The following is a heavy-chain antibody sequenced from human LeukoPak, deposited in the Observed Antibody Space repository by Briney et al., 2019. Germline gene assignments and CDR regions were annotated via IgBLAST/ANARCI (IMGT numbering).Heavy chain of an antibody. D-gene: IGHD3-22*01. CDR2: ISGGGGSR. V-gene: IGHV3-23*01. CDR3: AKSQEDDSSGYYYSNFDY. J-gene: IGHJ4*02. Sequence: PGGSLRLSCAASGFTFSSCAMSWVRQAPGKGLEWVSAISGGGGSRYYADSVKGRFTISRDTSKNTLYLQMNTLRAEDTAVYYCAKSQEDDSSGYYYSNFDYWGQGTLVTVSS. CDR1: GFTFSSCA.